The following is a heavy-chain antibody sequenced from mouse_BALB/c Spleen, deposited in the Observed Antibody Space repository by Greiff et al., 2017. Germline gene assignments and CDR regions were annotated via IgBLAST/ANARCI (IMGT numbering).Heavy chain of an antibody. CDR2: IWSGGST. CDR1: GFSLTSYG. J-gene: IGHJ4*01. CDR3: ARSITTDTYYYAMDY. V-gene: IGHV2-4-1*01. D-gene: IGHD1-2*01. Sequence: QVQLQQSGPGLVQPSQSLSITCTVSGFSLTSYGVHWVRQSPGKGLEWLGVIWSGGSTDYNAAFISRLSISKDNSKSQVFFKMNSLQADDTAIYYCARSITTDTYYYAMDYWGQGTSVTVSS.